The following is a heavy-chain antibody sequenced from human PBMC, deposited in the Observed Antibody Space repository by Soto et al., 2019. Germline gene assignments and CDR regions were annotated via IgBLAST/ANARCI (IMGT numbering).Heavy chain of an antibody. CDR2: ISGDASST. V-gene: IGHV3-74*01. CDR1: GFTFSDNW. Sequence: EVKVVESGGGLVQPGGSLRLSCAASGFTFSDNWMHWVRQPPGKGPVWVSRISGDASSTSYADSVKVRFTISRDSAKDPVFLQMDLLIVEAPAVYYCTRGRTSTSYWCLFDPWGQGALVSVSS. J-gene: IGHJ5*02. CDR3: TRGRTSTSYWCLFDP. D-gene: IGHD2-2*01.